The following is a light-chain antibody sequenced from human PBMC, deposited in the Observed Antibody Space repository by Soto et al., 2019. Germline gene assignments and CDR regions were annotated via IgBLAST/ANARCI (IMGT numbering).Light chain of an antibody. J-gene: IGKJ1*01. CDR2: GAS. CDR1: QSVSSD. CDR3: KQSGSSPWT. Sequence: KPSAATVSVSPGERATLSCRASQSVSSDLAWYHQKPGQAPRLLIYGASTRATGIPARFSGSGSGTDFTLTISKLEPEDFAVYYCKQSGSSPWTFCQGTKVDIK. V-gene: IGKV3-20*01.